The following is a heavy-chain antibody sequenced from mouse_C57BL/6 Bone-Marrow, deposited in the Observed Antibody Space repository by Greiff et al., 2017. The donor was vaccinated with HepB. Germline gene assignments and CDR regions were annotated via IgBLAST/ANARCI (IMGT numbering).Heavy chain of an antibody. Sequence: VQLQQPGAELVRPGSSVKLSCKASGYTFTSYWMDWVKQRPGQGLEWIGNIYPSDSETHYNQKFKDKATLTVDKSSSTAYMQLSSLTSEDSAVYYCAREIYYDYDRVYYAMDYWGQGTSVTVSS. CDR3: AREIYYDYDRVYYAMDY. CDR2: IYPSDSET. D-gene: IGHD2-4*01. V-gene: IGHV1-61*01. CDR1: GYTFTSYW. J-gene: IGHJ4*01.